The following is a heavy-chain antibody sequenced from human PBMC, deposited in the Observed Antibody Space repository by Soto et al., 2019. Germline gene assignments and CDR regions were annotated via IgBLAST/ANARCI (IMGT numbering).Heavy chain of an antibody. CDR3: ARSYGGNLVDPFEY. J-gene: IGHJ4*02. V-gene: IGHV1-69*12. CDR2: IIPIFGTA. Sequence: QVQLVQSGAEVKKPGSSVKVSCKASGGTFSSYAISWVRQAPGQGLEWMGGIIPIFGTANYAQKFQGRVTITADESTSTAYMELSSLRSEDTAVYYCARSYGGNLVDPFEYWGQGTRVTVSS. CDR1: GGTFSSYA. D-gene: IGHD4-17*01.